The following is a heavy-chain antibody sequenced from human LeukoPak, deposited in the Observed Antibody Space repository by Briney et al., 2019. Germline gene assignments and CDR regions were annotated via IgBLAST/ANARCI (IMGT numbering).Heavy chain of an antibody. CDR3: ARVGYGDHFDY. D-gene: IGHD4-17*01. J-gene: IGHJ4*02. CDR1: GDSISGYH. CDR2: ILYSGST. V-gene: IGHV4-59*08. Sequence: SETLSLTCTVSGDSISGYHWSWVRQSPVKGLEFIGYILYSGSTNYNPSLKSRVTISVDTSKNQFSLRLSSVTAADTAVYYCARVGYGDHFDYWGQGTLVTVPS.